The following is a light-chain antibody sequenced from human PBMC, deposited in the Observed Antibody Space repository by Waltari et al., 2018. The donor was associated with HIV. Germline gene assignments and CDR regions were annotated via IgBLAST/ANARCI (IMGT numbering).Light chain of an antibody. CDR3: AAWDDNRNAVV. J-gene: IGLJ2*01. V-gene: IGLV1-44*01. Sequence: QSVLPQPPSASGTPGQRVAISCSGSGSNIGSTTIPWYPQLSGTAPKPLINSNNQRPSGVPDRFSGSKAGTSGSLAISGLQSEDEADYYCAAWDDNRNAVVFGGGTKLTVL. CDR1: GSNIGSTT. CDR2: SNN.